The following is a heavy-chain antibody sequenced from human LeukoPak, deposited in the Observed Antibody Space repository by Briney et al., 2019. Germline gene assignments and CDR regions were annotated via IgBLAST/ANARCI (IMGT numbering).Heavy chain of an antibody. CDR3: ARAPQDGSNWSHYFDH. CDR1: GGSISTYY. J-gene: IGHJ4*02. Sequence: PSETLSLTCTVSGGSISTYYWSWIRQPPGKRLEWIGYIYYIGSTNYNPSLNNRVTISIDRSRNQFSLKLNSVTPADTAVYYCARAPQDGSNWSHYFDHWGQGTLVTVSS. CDR2: IYYIGST. D-gene: IGHD6-13*01. V-gene: IGHV4-59*01.